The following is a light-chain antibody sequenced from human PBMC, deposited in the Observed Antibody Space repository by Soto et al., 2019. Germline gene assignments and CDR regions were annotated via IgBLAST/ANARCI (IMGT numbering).Light chain of an antibody. CDR1: QSILDRSKNKYY. Sequence: DIVMTQSPDSLAVSLGERATFNCKSSQSILDRSKNKYYLAWYQQKSGQPPKLLIYWASLRESGVPDRFTGSGSGTDFTLTISRLEPEDFAVYYCHQYGGSPQTFGQGTKVEI. CDR2: WAS. CDR3: HQYGGSPQT. J-gene: IGKJ1*01. V-gene: IGKV4-1*01.